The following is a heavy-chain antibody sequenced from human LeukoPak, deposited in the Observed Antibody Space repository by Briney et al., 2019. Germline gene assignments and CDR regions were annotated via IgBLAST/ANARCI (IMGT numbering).Heavy chain of an antibody. Sequence: GRSLRLSCTASGFMFSDYWMSWVRQAPGKGPEWVAHINPAGSQQYSVDSLKGRFTVSRDNAKKSFYLQMNYLRAKDTAVYYCVKWGPYCSTHYCPALESWGQGTLVTVSS. CDR2: INPAGSQQ. V-gene: IGHV3-7*01. CDR3: VKWGPYCSTHYCPALES. D-gene: IGHD4-11*01. CDR1: GFMFSDYW. J-gene: IGHJ4*02.